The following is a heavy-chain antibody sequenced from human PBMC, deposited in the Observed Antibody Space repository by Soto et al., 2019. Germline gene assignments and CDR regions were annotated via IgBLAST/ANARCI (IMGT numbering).Heavy chain of an antibody. Sequence: QVQLQQWGAGLLKPSETLSLTCAVYGGSFSGYYWSWIRQPPGKGLEWVGEINHSGSTNYNPSLKSRVTISVDTSKTQFSLKLSSVTAADTAVYYCARGRDYGDYVERYYFDYWGQGTLVTVSS. CDR2: INHSGST. J-gene: IGHJ4*02. CDR3: ARGRDYGDYVERYYFDY. V-gene: IGHV4-34*01. CDR1: GGSFSGYY. D-gene: IGHD4-17*01.